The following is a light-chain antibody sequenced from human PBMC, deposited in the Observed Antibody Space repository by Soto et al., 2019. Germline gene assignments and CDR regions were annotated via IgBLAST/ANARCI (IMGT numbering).Light chain of an antibody. Sequence: DIVLTQSPGTLSLSPGERATLSCRASQTVPSRYLAWYQQKAGQAPRLLVFDASTRATGIPDRFSGSGSGTDFTLTISRLEPEDFAVYYCLQFAISPKTFGQGTKVEIK. CDR1: QTVPSRY. V-gene: IGKV3-20*01. CDR2: DAS. CDR3: LQFAISPKT. J-gene: IGKJ1*01.